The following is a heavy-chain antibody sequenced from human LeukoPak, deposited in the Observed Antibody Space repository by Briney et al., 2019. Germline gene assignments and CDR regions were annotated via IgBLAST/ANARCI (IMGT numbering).Heavy chain of an antibody. V-gene: IGHV3-21*01. J-gene: IGHJ4*02. CDR3: ARDQPTNWWNSEGSLFDY. CDR2: ISGSSSYI. CDR1: GFTFSSYA. D-gene: IGHD2-8*02. Sequence: PGRSLRLSCAVSGFTFSSYAMSWVRQAPGKGLEWVSSISGSSSYIYYADSVKGRFTISRDNAKNSLYLQMNSLRAEDTAVYYCARDQPTNWWNSEGSLFDYWGQGTLVTVSS.